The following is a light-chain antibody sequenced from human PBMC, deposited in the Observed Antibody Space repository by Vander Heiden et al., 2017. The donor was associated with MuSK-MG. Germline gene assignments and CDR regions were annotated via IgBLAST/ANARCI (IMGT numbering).Light chain of an antibody. CDR2: DVS. CDR1: SSDVGCYNY. CDR3: SSYTSSSTVI. V-gene: IGLV2-14*03. J-gene: IGLJ2*01. Sequence: QSALTQPASVSGSPGQSITISCTGTSSDVGCYNYVSWYQPHPAKPHKLMIYDVSNRPAVVANRFSASKAGNTASPTTSALQAEDEGDYYCSSYTSSSTVIFGGGTKLTVL.